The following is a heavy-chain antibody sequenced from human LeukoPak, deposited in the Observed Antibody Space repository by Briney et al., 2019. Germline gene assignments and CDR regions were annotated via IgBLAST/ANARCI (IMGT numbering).Heavy chain of an antibody. CDR2: INSDGSGP. V-gene: IGHV3-74*01. Sequence: GGSLRLSCVAFGFTFSNYWMHWVRQAPEKGLMWVSKINSDGSGPDYADSVKGRFTISRDNAKNTLYLQMNSLRAEDTAVYYCARDVYGLGDYWGQGTLVTVSS. CDR1: GFTFSNYW. CDR3: ARDVYGLGDY. J-gene: IGHJ4*02. D-gene: IGHD1-14*01.